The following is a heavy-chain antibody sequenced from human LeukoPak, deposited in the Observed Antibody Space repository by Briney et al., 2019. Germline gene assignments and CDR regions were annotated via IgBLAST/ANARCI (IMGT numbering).Heavy chain of an antibody. V-gene: IGHV3-48*03. CDR2: ISSSGSTI. D-gene: IGHD5-12*01. CDR1: GFTFSSFE. J-gene: IGHJ4*02. CDR3: ARDGGYRAYAHYFDY. Sequence: QSGGSLRLACGASGFTFSSFEMNWVRQAPGKGLEWVSYISSSGSTIYYADSVKGRFTISRDNAKNSLYLHMNSLRAEDTALYYCARDGGYRAYAHYFDYWGQGTLVTVSA.